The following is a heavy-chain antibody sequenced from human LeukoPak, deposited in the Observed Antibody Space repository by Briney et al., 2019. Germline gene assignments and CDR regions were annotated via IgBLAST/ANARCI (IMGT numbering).Heavy chain of an antibody. D-gene: IGHD3-22*01. J-gene: IGHJ4*02. CDR1: GFTFSSYW. CDR2: INSDGSSA. V-gene: IGHV3-74*01. Sequence: GGALGLPCPAFGFTFSSYWLQWVGQVPGKGLVWVYGINSDGSSASYADSVKGRFTISRDNAKNTLYLQMNSLRAEDTAVYYCARDGTYYYDSSGYFVDYWGQGTLVTVSS. CDR3: ARDGTYYYDSSGYFVDY.